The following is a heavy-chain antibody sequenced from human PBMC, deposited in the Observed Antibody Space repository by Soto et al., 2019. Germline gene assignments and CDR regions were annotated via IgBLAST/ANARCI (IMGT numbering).Heavy chain of an antibody. CDR1: GDSITPFS. D-gene: IGHD6-13*01. V-gene: IGHV4-4*07. CDR3: AKDRASSWEGPS. J-gene: IGHJ4*02. CDR2: SSLSGNI. Sequence: QVHLQESGPGLVKPSETVSLTCAVSGDSITPFSWSWFRQPAGGGLEWIGRSSLSGNIDYNPSLRSRLTMSFDTSKSQFSLRLTSVTAADTAVYYCAKDRASSWEGPSWGQGTLVTVSS.